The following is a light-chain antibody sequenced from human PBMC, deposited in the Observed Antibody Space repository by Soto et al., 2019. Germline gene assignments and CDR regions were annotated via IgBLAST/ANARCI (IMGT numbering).Light chain of an antibody. CDR1: QSSSKY. CDR3: QQYGNLPWT. CDR2: GTS. V-gene: IGKV3-20*01. Sequence: EIVLTQSPGTLSLSPGERATLSCRAGQSSSKYLAWYQQKPGQAPRVLIYGTSSRVTGIPDRFSGSGSGTDFTLTISRLEPEDFAVYYCQQYGNLPWTFGQGTKVEIK. J-gene: IGKJ1*01.